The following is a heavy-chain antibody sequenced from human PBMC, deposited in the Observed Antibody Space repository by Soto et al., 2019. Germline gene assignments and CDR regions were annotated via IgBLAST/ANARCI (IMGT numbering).Heavy chain of an antibody. CDR2: IKQDGSEK. J-gene: IGHJ3*02. Sequence: VQLVESGGGLVQPGGSLRLSCAASGFTFSSYWMSWVRQAPGKGLEWVANIKQDGSEKYYVDSVKGRFTISRDNAKNSLYLQMNSLRAEDTAVYYCARDHYDFWSGYSYDAFDIWGQGTMVTVSS. D-gene: IGHD3-3*01. V-gene: IGHV3-7*01. CDR1: GFTFSSYW. CDR3: ARDHYDFWSGYSYDAFDI.